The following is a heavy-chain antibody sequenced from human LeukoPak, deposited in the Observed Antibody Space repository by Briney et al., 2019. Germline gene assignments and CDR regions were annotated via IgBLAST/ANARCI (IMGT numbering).Heavy chain of an antibody. CDR3: AKDRISGSSNP. J-gene: IGHJ5*02. V-gene: IGHV3-23*01. CDR1: GFIFSNYA. Sequence: GGSLRLSCAASGFIFSNYAMAWVRQAPGKGLGWVSTITNAYETYYADSVKGRFTISRDNSKNTVYLQMNSLRAEDTALYYCAKDRISGSSNPWGQGTLVTVSS. CDR2: ITNAYET. D-gene: IGHD2-21*01.